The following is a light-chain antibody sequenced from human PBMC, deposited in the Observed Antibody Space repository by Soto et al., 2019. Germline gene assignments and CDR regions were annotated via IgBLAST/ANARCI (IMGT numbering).Light chain of an antibody. CDR2: DVR. V-gene: IGLV2-14*01. Sequence: QSALTQPASVSGSPGQSITISCTGTSSDVGGYNYVSWYQQHPGKAPKLMIYDVRNRPSGVSNRISGSKSGNTASLTISGLQAEDEADYYCSSYTASSTIVVFGTGTKVTVL. J-gene: IGLJ1*01. CDR1: SSDVGGYNY. CDR3: SSYTASSTIVV.